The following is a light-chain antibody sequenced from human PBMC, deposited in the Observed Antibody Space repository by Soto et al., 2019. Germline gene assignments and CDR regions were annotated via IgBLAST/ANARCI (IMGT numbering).Light chain of an antibody. CDR2: AAS. Sequence: DIQMTQSPSSLSSFVGGRVSITCRASQTITNYLNWYQQKPGTAPKLLIYAASTLPSGVPSRFSGSGSGTDFTLTIRSLQPEDFATYYCQQSYTSPPTFGGGTKVEIK. CDR3: QQSYTSPPT. CDR1: QTITNY. V-gene: IGKV1-39*01. J-gene: IGKJ4*01.